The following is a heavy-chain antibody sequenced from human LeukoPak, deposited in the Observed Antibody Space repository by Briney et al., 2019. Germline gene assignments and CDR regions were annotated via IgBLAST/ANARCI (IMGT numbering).Heavy chain of an antibody. CDR3: ARVSLVISLFDY. V-gene: IGHV1-18*01. Sequence: ASVKASCKASGYTFTSYGISWVRQAPGQGLEWMGRISAYNGNTNYAQKLQGRVTMSTDTSTSTAYMELRSLRSDDTAVYYCARVSLVISLFDYWGQGTLVTVSS. CDR2: ISAYNGNT. D-gene: IGHD3-10*01. J-gene: IGHJ4*02. CDR1: GYTFTSYG.